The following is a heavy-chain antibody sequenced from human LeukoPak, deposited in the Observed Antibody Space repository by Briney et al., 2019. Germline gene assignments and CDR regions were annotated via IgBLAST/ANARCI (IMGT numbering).Heavy chain of an antibody. J-gene: IGHJ4*02. D-gene: IGHD2-15*01. CDR2: IYHSGGT. CDR1: GYSISSGYY. CDR3: ARPRGSCSGGRCDDYYFDY. Sequence: SETLSLTCAVSGYSISSGYYWGWIRQPPGKGLKWIGSIYHSGGTYYNPSLKSGATTSVDTSKTHSSLTLSSVTAADTGVYSCARPRGSCSGGRCDDYYFDYWGQGNLGTVSS. V-gene: IGHV4-38-2*01.